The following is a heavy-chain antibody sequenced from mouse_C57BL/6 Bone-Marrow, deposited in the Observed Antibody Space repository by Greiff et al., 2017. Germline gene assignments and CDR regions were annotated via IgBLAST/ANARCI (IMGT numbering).Heavy chain of an antibody. V-gene: IGHV1-80*01. Sequence: QVQLQQSGAELVKPGASVKISCKASGYAFSSYWMNWVKQRPGKGLEWIGQIYPGDGDTNYNGKFKGKATLTADKSSSTAYMQLSSLASEDSAVYFCAREESNYYGSTIDYWGQGTTLTVSS. D-gene: IGHD1-1*01. CDR1: GYAFSSYW. CDR3: AREESNYYGSTIDY. J-gene: IGHJ2*01. CDR2: IYPGDGDT.